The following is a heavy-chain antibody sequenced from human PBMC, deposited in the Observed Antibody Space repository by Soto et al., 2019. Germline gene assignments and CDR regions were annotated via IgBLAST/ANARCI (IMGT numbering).Heavy chain of an antibody. Sequence: GGSLRLSCAASGFTFSRYTMHWVRQAPGKGLEWVAVISYDGRNKYYADSVKGRFTISRDNSKDTLYLQMNSLRAEDTAVYYCARENYDSSTYYYLDYWSQGTLVTVSS. J-gene: IGHJ4*02. CDR2: ISYDGRNK. CDR3: ARENYDSSTYYYLDY. D-gene: IGHD3-22*01. V-gene: IGHV3-30*04. CDR1: GFTFSRYT.